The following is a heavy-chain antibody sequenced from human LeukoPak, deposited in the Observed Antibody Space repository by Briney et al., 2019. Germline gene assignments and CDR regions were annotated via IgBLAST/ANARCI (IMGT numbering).Heavy chain of an antibody. CDR1: GFTFSSYA. CDR2: IWCDGSNK. J-gene: IGHJ4*02. Sequence: PGRSLRLSCAASGFTFSSYAMHWVRQAPGKGLEWVAVIWCDGSNKYYADSVKGRFTISRDNSKNTLYLQMNSLRAEDTAVYYCARDGMTTVTAYYFDYWGQGTLVTVSS. CDR3: ARDGMTTVTAYYFDY. D-gene: IGHD4-11*01. V-gene: IGHV3-33*01.